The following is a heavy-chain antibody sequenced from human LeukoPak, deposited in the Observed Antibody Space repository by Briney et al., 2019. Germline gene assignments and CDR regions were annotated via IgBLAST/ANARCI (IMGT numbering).Heavy chain of an antibody. V-gene: IGHV3-30-3*01. CDR1: GFTFSNYA. CDR3: ARDRDYY. Sequence: PGGSLRLSCGASGFTFSNYAMHWVRQAPGKGLEWVAIISYDGSNKYYADSVKGRFTISRDNSKNTLYLQMNSLRAEDTAVYYCARDRDYYWGQGTLVTVSS. CDR2: ISYDGSNK. D-gene: IGHD3-10*01. J-gene: IGHJ4*02.